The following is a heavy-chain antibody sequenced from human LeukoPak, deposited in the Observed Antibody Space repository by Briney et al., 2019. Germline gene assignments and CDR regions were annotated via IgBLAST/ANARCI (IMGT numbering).Heavy chain of an antibody. CDR2: IRSKAYGGTT. Sequence: GGSLRLSCTASGFIFDDYAMSWVRQAPGKGLEWVGFIRSKAYGGTTEYAASVKGRFTISRDDSKSIAYLQMNSLKTEDTAVYYCTREGQWLVFDYWGQGTLVTVSS. J-gene: IGHJ4*02. D-gene: IGHD6-19*01. CDR3: TREGQWLVFDY. CDR1: GFIFDDYA. V-gene: IGHV3-49*04.